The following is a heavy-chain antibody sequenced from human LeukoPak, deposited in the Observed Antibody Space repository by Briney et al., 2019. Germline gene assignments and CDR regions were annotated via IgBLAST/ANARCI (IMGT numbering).Heavy chain of an antibody. Sequence: GGSLRLSCAASGFTFDDYGMSWIGQAPGKGLEWVSGINWNGGSTGYADSVKGRFTISRDNAKNSLYLQMNSLRAEDTALYYCARSVAASRDYWGQGTLVTVSS. CDR3: ARSVAASRDY. J-gene: IGHJ4*02. D-gene: IGHD2-15*01. CDR2: INWNGGST. V-gene: IGHV3-20*04. CDR1: GFTFDDYG.